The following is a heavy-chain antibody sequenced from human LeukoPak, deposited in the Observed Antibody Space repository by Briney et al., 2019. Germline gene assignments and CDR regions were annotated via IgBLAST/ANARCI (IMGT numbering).Heavy chain of an antibody. V-gene: IGHV1-2*02. CDR2: INPNSGGT. Sequence: ASVKVSCKASGYTFTGYYMHWVRQAPGQGLEWMGWINPNSGGTNYAQKFQGRVTMTRDTSISTAYMELSRLRSDDTAVYYCARPTWRFGDPGGAFDIWGQGTMVTVSS. CDR1: GYTFTGYY. CDR3: ARPTWRFGDPGGAFDI. D-gene: IGHD3-10*01. J-gene: IGHJ3*02.